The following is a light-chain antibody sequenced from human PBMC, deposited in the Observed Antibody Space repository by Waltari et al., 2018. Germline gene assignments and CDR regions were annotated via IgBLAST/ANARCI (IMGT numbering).Light chain of an antibody. CDR1: RSNIANNY. V-gene: IGLV1-51*02. CDR3: GTWVSRLSGAV. Sequence: QPVLTQPPSVPAAPGERVTIARSGGRSNIANNYVSWYRQFPATAPKLLIYEKSVGPSRIPGRVSGSQSGTSASLAITRRPAGGGGGYYFGTWVSRLSGAVVGGGTQVTVL. CDR2: EKS. J-gene: IGLJ7*01.